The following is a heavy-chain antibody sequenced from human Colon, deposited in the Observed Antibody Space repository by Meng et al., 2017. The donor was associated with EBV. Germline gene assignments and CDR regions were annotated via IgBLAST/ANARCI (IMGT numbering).Heavy chain of an antibody. Sequence: QVPLPQGGAGLLQPSVTLSLTLTVYGASFRDSYWTWIRQPPGKGLEWIGEINHVGSTTYNPSLKSRVTISVDTSKTQFSLKLSSVTAADAAVYYCASSDCSGGTCYLDCWGQGTLVTVSS. CDR2: INHVGST. CDR1: GASFRDSY. J-gene: IGHJ4*02. CDR3: ASSDCSGGTCYLDC. D-gene: IGHD2-15*01. V-gene: IGHV4-34*01.